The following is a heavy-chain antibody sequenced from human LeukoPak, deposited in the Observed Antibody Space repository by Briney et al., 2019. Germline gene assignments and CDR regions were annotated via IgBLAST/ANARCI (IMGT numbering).Heavy chain of an antibody. V-gene: IGHV1-18*01. Sequence: ASVKVSCKASGYTFTAYGFTWVRQAPGRGLEWMGWISTYSDSANYAQNLQGRVTMTTDTSTTTAYMELRSLRSDDTAVYYCARTTAWARTKFDYWGQGTLVTVSS. CDR3: ARTTAWARTKFDY. J-gene: IGHJ4*02. D-gene: IGHD1-14*01. CDR1: GYTFTAYG. CDR2: ISTYSDSA.